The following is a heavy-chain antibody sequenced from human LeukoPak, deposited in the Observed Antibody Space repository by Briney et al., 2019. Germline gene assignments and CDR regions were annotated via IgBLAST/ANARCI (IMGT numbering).Heavy chain of an antibody. CDR2: ISGSAITT. D-gene: IGHD3-10*01. CDR1: GFTFSNYA. J-gene: IGHJ4*02. CDR3: AKDQRFGDLDDY. V-gene: IGHV3-23*01. Sequence: RGSLRLSCATSGFTFSNYAMSWVRQAPGKGLEWVSAISGSAITTYYADSVKGRFAIFRDNSKNTLYLQMTSLRAEDTAVYYCAKDQRFGDLDDYRGQGTLVTVSS.